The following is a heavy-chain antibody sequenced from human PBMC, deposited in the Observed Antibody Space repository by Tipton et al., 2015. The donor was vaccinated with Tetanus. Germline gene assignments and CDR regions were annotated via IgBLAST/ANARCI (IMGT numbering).Heavy chain of an antibody. CDR3: ARSSSQESSSSPYDDTLWYFDL. V-gene: IGHV4-34*01. CDR1: GGSFSNYY. D-gene: IGHD4-17*01. Sequence: LRLSCAVYGGSFSNYYWNWIRQAPGKGLEWIAEINHSGSSNCNPSLKSQVTISVDTSKKQFSLRLSSVTAADTAIYFCARSSSQESSSSPYDDTLWYFDLWGRGALVTVSS. J-gene: IGHJ2*01. CDR2: INHSGSS.